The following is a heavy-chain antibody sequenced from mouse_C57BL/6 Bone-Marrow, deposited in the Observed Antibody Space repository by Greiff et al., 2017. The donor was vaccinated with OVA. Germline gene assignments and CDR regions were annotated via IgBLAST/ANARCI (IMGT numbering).Heavy chain of an antibody. Sequence: DVMLVESGGDLVKPGGSLKLSCAASGFTFSSYGMSWVRQTPDKRLEWVATISSGGSYTYYPDSVKGRFTISRDNAKNTLYLQMSSLKSEDTAMYYCARPPIYYYGSSFDYWGQGTTLTVSS. CDR3: ARPPIYYYGSSFDY. V-gene: IGHV5-6*02. D-gene: IGHD1-1*01. CDR1: GFTFSSYG. J-gene: IGHJ2*01. CDR2: ISSGGSYT.